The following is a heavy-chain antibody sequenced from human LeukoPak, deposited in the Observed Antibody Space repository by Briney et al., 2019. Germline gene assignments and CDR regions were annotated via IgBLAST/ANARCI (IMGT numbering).Heavy chain of an antibody. CDR2: IYYSGST. CDR1: GGSISSGGYY. CDR3: ARRRLQLWSAYFDY. J-gene: IGHJ4*02. D-gene: IGHD5-18*01. Sequence: PSETLSLTCTVSGGSISSGGYYWSWIRQHPGKGLEWIGYIYYSGSTYYNPSLKSRVTISVDTSKNQFSLKLSSVTAADTAVYYCARRRLQLWSAYFDYWGQGTLVTVSS. V-gene: IGHV4-31*03.